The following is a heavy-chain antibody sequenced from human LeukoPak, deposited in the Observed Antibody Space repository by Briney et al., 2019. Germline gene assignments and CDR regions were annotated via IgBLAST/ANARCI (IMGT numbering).Heavy chain of an antibody. CDR3: ARDPQYYYDSSGPGEYYFDY. CDR1: GFTFSTYA. J-gene: IGHJ4*02. V-gene: IGHV3-21*01. D-gene: IGHD3-22*01. CDR2: LSTTGANT. Sequence: GGSLRLSCATSGFTFSTYAMGWVRQAPGKGLEWASILSTTGANTYYADSVKGRFTISRDNAKNSLYLQMNSLRAEDTAVYYCARDPQYYYDSSGPGEYYFDYWGQGTLVTVSS.